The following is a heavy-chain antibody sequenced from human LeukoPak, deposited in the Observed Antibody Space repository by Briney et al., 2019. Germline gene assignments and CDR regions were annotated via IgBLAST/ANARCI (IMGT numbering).Heavy chain of an antibody. V-gene: IGHV3-74*01. D-gene: IGHD5-18*01. CDR2: VSTDGSTT. J-gene: IGHJ5*02. Sequence: GGSLRLSCAASGFTFSTSWMHWVRQASGKGLEWVSHVSTDGSTTAYADSVKGRFTISRENAKNTVYLQMNSLRAEDTAVYYFAISIGYVESWGQGTLVTVSS. CDR3: AISIGYVES. CDR1: GFTFSTSW.